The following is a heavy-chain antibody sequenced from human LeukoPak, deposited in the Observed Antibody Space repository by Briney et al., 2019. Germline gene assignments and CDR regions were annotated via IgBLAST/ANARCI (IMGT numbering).Heavy chain of an antibody. CDR2: ISGSGGTA. Sequence: PGGSLRLSCAASGFTFDNFAMSWVRQAPGKGLEWVSEISGSGGTAYYADSLKGRFTISRDNSNNTLYLQMSSLRVEDTALYYCAKGKVAAAARFDYWGQGILVTVTS. CDR1: GFTFDNFA. CDR3: AKGKVAAAARFDY. V-gene: IGHV3-23*01. J-gene: IGHJ4*02. D-gene: IGHD6-13*01.